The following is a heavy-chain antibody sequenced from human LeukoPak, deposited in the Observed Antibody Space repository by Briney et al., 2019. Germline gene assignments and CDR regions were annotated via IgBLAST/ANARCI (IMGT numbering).Heavy chain of an antibody. CDR3: ARQTSGMAFDI. V-gene: IGHV4-39*01. Sequence: PSETLSLTCTVSGASISSSSSYWGWIRQPPGKGLEWIGTIPYSGSTKYSPSLKGRVTVSLDTSKNQFSLKLSSVTAADTAVYHCARQTSGMAFDIWGQGIMVTVSS. CDR1: GASISSSSSY. D-gene: IGHD1-26*01. J-gene: IGHJ3*02. CDR2: IPYSGST.